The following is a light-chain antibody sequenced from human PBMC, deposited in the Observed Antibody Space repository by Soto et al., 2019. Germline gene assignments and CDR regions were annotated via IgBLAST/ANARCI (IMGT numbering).Light chain of an antibody. CDR3: CSYAGSRAYV. Sequence: QSALTQPASMSGSPGQSITISCTGTSDDVGSYNLVSWHQQHPGKVPKLMIYEDTKRPSGVSNRFSGSKSGNTASLTISGLQAEDEADYYCCSYAGSRAYVFGTGTKLTVL. CDR2: EDT. V-gene: IGLV2-23*01. CDR1: SDDVGSYNL. J-gene: IGLJ1*01.